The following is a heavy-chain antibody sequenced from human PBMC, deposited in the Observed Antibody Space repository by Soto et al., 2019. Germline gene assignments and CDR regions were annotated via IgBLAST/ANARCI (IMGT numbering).Heavy chain of an antibody. Sequence: GGSLRLSCAASGFTFSSYAMSWVRQAPGKGLEWVSAISGSGGSTYYADSVKGRFTISRDNSKNTLYLQMNSLRAEDTAVYYCANYGSGSYYNYAGRRGVSEIYYYGMDVWGQGTTVTVSS. CDR1: GFTFSSYA. D-gene: IGHD3-10*01. CDR3: ANYGSGSYYNYAGRRGVSEIYYYGMDV. V-gene: IGHV3-23*01. CDR2: ISGSGGST. J-gene: IGHJ6*02.